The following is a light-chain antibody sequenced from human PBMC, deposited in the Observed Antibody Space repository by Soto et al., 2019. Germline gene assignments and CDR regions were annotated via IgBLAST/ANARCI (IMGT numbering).Light chain of an antibody. CDR3: QQYGSSSIT. Sequence: EIVLTQSPGTLSLSPGERATLSCRASQSVSSSYLAWYQQKPGQAPRLLIYGASSSATGIPDRFSGSGSGTDFTLTISRLAPEDFAVYYCQQYGSSSITFGQGTRLEMK. CDR1: QSVSSSY. V-gene: IGKV3-20*01. CDR2: GAS. J-gene: IGKJ5*01.